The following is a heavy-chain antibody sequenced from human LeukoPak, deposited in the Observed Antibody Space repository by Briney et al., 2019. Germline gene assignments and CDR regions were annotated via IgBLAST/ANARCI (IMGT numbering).Heavy chain of an antibody. CDR1: GFTYSSYW. V-gene: IGHV3-74*01. J-gene: IGHJ4*02. D-gene: IGHD4-23*01. Sequence: GGSLRLSCAASGFTYSSYWMHWVRQAPGKGLVWVSRINSDGSSTSYADSVKGRFTISRDNAKNTLYLQMNSLRAEDTAVYYRARGWGYGGNRVDYWGQGTLVTVSS. CDR2: INSDGSST. CDR3: ARGWGYGGNRVDY.